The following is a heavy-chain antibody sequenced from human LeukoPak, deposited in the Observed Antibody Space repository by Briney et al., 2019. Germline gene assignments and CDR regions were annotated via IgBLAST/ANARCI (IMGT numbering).Heavy chain of an antibody. D-gene: IGHD4-17*01. CDR2: ISYDGSNK. CDR3: ARDSGATVINNWFDP. J-gene: IGHJ5*02. Sequence: GGSLRLSCAASGFTFSSYAMHWVRQAPGKGLEWVAVISYDGSNKYYADSVKGRFTISRDNSKNTLYLQMNSLRAEDTAVYYCARDSGATVINNWFDPWSQGTLVTVSS. CDR1: GFTFSSYA. V-gene: IGHV3-30-3*01.